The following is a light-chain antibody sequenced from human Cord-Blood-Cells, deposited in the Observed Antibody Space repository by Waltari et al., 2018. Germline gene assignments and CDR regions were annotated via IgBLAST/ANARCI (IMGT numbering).Light chain of an antibody. Sequence: EIVLTQSPGTLSFSPGERATPSCRASQSVSSSYLAWYQQKPGQAPRLLIYGASSRHTGIPDRFSGSGSGTDFTLTISRLEPEDFAVYYCQQYGSSFTFGPGTKVDIK. CDR2: GAS. V-gene: IGKV3-20*01. CDR1: QSVSSSY. CDR3: QQYGSSFT. J-gene: IGKJ3*01.